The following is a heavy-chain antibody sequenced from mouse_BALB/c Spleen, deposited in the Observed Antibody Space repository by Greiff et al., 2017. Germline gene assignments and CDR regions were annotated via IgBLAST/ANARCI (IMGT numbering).Heavy chain of an antibody. CDR3: ARSGLDYAMDY. Sequence: EVKLQESGPGLVKPSQSLSLTCTVTGYSITSDYAWNWIRQFPGNKLEWMGYISYSGSTSYNPSLKSRISITRDTSKNQFFLQLNSVTTEDTATYYCARSGLDYAMDYWGQGTSVTVSS. D-gene: IGHD3-1*01. J-gene: IGHJ4*01. CDR1: GYSITSDYA. V-gene: IGHV3-2*02. CDR2: ISYSGST.